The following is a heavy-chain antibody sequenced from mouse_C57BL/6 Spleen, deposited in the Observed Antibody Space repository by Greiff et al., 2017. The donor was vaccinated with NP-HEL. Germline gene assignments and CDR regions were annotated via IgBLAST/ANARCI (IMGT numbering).Heavy chain of an antibody. CDR3: ARRMGAYYSNFGDYAMDY. CDR1: GYTFTSYW. CDR2: IDPSDSET. D-gene: IGHD2-5*01. V-gene: IGHV1-52*01. J-gene: IGHJ4*01. Sequence: QVQLQQPGAELVRPGSSVKLSCKASGYTFTSYWMHWVKQRPIQGLEWIGNIDPSDSETHYNQKFKDKATLTVDKSSSTAYMQLSSLTSEDSAVYYCARRMGAYYSNFGDYAMDYWGQGTSVTVSS.